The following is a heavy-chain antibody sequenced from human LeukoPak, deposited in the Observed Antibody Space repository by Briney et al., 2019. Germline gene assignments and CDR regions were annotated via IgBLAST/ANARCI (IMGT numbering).Heavy chain of an antibody. V-gene: IGHV1-46*01. CDR2: INPSGGST. CDR3: ARRGHQDSSSWYTFDP. D-gene: IGHD6-13*01. J-gene: IGHJ5*02. CDR1: GYTFTSYY. Sequence: VASVKVSCKASGYTFTSYYMHWVRQAPGQGLEWMGIINPSGGSTSYAQKFQGRVTMTRDMSTSTVYMELSSLRSEDTAVYYCARRGHQDSSSWYTFDPWGQGTLVTVSS.